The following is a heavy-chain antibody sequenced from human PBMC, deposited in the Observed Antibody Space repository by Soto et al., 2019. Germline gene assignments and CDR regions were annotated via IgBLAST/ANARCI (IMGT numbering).Heavy chain of an antibody. Sequence: PSETLSLTCTVSGGSISSYYWSWIRQPPGKGLEWIGYIYYSGSTNYNPSLKSRVTISVDTSKNQFSLKLSSVTAADTAVYYCARDKGMTTYCYYGMDVWGQGSTVTV. CDR1: GGSISSYY. V-gene: IGHV4-59*01. D-gene: IGHD3-10*01. J-gene: IGHJ6*02. CDR3: ARDKGMTTYCYYGMDV. CDR2: IYYSGST.